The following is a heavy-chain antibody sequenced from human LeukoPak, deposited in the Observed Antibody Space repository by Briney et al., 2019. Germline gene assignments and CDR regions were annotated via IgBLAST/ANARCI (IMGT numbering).Heavy chain of an antibody. J-gene: IGHJ5*02. Sequence: GGSLRLSCAASGFTFDDYAMHWVRQALGKGLEWVSLISGDGGRTYYADSVKGRFTISRDNSKNSLYLQMNSLRTEDTALYYCAKDAREYYGSGTWFDPWGQGTLAIVSS. V-gene: IGHV3-43*02. CDR2: ISGDGGRT. D-gene: IGHD3-10*01. CDR1: GFTFDDYA. CDR3: AKDAREYYGSGTWFDP.